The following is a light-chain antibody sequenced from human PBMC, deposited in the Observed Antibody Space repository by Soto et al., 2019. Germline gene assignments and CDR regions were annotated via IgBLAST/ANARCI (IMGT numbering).Light chain of an antibody. CDR2: GNS. J-gene: IGLJ3*02. Sequence: QSVLTQPPSVSGAPGQRVTISCTGSSSNIGAGYDVHWYQQLPGTAPKLLIYGNSNRPSGVPDRFSGSKSGTSASLAITGLQAEDDAGYYCRSYDSRLSGWVFGGGTTLTVL. V-gene: IGLV1-40*01. CDR1: SSNIGAGYD. CDR3: RSYDSRLSGWV.